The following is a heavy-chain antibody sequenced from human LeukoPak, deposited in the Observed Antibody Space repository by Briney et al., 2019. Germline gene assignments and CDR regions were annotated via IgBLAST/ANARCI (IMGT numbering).Heavy chain of an antibody. Sequence: PGGSLRLSCAASGFTFDDYGMSWVRQVPGKGLEWVSGINWNGGSTGYTDSLKGRFTISRDNAKNSLYLVMNSLRGEDTALYYCARALDGSSGWNNWFDPWGQGTLVTVSS. J-gene: IGHJ5*02. CDR1: GFTFDDYG. CDR3: ARALDGSSGWNNWFDP. V-gene: IGHV3-20*04. D-gene: IGHD6-19*01. CDR2: INWNGGST.